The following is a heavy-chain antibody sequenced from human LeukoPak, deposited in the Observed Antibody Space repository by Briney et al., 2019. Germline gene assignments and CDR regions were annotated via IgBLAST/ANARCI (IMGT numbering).Heavy chain of an antibody. CDR2: TFYRSKWYS. CDR1: GDSVLINRAA. D-gene: IGHD3-10*01. CDR3: ARDLSGIFDP. Sequence: SPTLSLTFAISGDSVLINRAAWNWIRQSPPRGLEWLGRTFYRSKWYSDYAVSVKSRITINPDTSKNQFSLQLNSVTPEDTAVYYCARDLSGIFDPWGQGTLVTVSS. J-gene: IGHJ5*02. V-gene: IGHV6-1*01.